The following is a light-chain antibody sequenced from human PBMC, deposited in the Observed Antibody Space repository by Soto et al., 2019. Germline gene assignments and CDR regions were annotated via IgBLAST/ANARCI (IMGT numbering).Light chain of an antibody. V-gene: IGKV1-9*01. CDR2: AAS. CDR3: QQLYSYSS. CDR1: QDIGRY. J-gene: IGKJ5*01. Sequence: DIQLTQSPSFVSASVGERVTITCRASQDIGRYLAWYQQKPGEAPKLLLSAASTLHSGVPSRFSGSGSGTEFTFTIRYLLPEYFATYYCQQLYSYSSFGQGTRLETK.